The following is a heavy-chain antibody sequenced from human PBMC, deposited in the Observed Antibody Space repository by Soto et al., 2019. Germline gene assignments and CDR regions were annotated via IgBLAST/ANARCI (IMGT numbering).Heavy chain of an antibody. D-gene: IGHD2-8*01. V-gene: IGHV1-2*04. CDR2: INPNSGGT. CDR3: AKGDCTNGVCYSKRWFDP. J-gene: IGHJ5*02. CDR1: GYIFTSFG. Sequence: ASVKVSCKASGYIFTSFGISWVRQAPGQGLEWMGWINPNSGGTDYAQKFQGWVTMIRDTSISTAYMELSRLRSDDTAVYYCAKGDCTNGVCYSKRWFDPWGQGTLVTVSS.